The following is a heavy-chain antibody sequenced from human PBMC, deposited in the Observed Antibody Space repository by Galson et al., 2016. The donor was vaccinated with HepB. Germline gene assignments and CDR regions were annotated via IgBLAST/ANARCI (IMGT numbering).Heavy chain of an antibody. Sequence: SLRLSCAASGFTFSSYDMHWVRQATGKGLEWVSAIGIAGDTYYPGSVKGRFTISRENAKNSLYLQMNSLRAEDTAVYYCARAYHPDDSSGYHFDFWGQGTLVTVSS. J-gene: IGHJ4*02. CDR1: GFTFSSYD. CDR3: ARAYHPDDSSGYHFDF. D-gene: IGHD3-22*01. CDR2: IGIAGDT. V-gene: IGHV3-13*01.